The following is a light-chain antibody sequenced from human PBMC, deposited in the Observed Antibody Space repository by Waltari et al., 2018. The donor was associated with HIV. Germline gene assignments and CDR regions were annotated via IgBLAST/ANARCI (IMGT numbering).Light chain of an antibody. CDR3: CSYAGTSSFYV. CDR2: DVT. CDR1: SSHVGGYAY. Sequence: QSALTQPRSVSGSPGQSVTISCTGTSSHVGGYAYVSWYQQHPGKAPKLMIYDVTKRPSGVPDRFSGSKSGNTASLTISGLQAEDDNDYYCCSYAGTSSFYVFGTGTRVTVL. J-gene: IGLJ1*01. V-gene: IGLV2-11*01.